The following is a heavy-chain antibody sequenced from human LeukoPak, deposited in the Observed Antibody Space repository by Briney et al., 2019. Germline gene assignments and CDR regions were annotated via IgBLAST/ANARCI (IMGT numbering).Heavy chain of an antibody. Sequence: PSETLSLTCAVYGGSFSGYYWSWIRQPPGKGLEWIGEINHSGSTNHNPSLKSRVTISVDTSRNQFSLKLSSVTAADTAVYYCAGTYYDILTGYYKGEFDYWGQGTLVTVSS. CDR1: GGSFSGYY. CDR2: INHSGST. V-gene: IGHV4-34*01. J-gene: IGHJ4*02. D-gene: IGHD3-9*01. CDR3: AGTYYDILTGYYKGEFDY.